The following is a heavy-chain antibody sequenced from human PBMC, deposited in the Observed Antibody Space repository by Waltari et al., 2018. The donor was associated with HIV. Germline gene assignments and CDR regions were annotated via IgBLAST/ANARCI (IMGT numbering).Heavy chain of an antibody. Sequence: QVQLVQSGSELKNPGASVKVSCKASGYTFIDFAINWLRSAPGQGLEWMGWINSKTGKPTYGQGFTGRFVFSLDTSATTAHLEISSLKAEDTAVYYCAKTDWEDGSMRGFDPWGQGTLVTVSS. J-gene: IGHJ5*02. CDR2: INSKTGKP. V-gene: IGHV7-4-1*02. CDR1: GYTFIDFA. CDR3: AKTDWEDGSMRGFDP. D-gene: IGHD1-26*01.